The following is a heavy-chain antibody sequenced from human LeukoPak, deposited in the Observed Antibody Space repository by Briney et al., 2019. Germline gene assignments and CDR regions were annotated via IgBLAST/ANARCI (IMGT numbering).Heavy chain of an antibody. D-gene: IGHD7-27*01. V-gene: IGHV4-61*09. CDR3: AIRPPYAPGAFDA. CDR2: IYRSGST. CDR1: GGSISSGSYC. Sequence: PSETLSLTCTVSGGSISSGSYCWCWLRQPAGTRLEWVGHIYRSGSTNYTTSLTSRVTISVHSSKNQSSPKLSSPPAAPTAVYYCAIRPPYAPGAFDAWGKGTPVTISS. J-gene: IGHJ6*04.